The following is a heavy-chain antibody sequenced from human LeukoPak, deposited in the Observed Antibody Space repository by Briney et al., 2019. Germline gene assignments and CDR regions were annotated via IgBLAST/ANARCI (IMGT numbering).Heavy chain of an antibody. V-gene: IGHV4-4*02. D-gene: IGHD6-19*01. CDR3: ARDPRPRGGWFYFDY. Sequence: SGTLSPTCGVSGDSISSGNYWNWVRQPPGKGLEWIGDIYQSGITNYNPSLKSRVTMSVDKSKNEFSLKLDSVTAADTAVYYCARDPRPRGGWFYFDYWGQGILVTVSS. J-gene: IGHJ4*02. CDR2: IYQSGIT. CDR1: GDSISSGNY.